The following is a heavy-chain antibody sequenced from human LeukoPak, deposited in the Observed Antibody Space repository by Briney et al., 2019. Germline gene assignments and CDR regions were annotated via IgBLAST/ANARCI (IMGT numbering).Heavy chain of an antibody. D-gene: IGHD6-6*01. CDR2: INPNSGGT. Sequence: GASVKVSCKASGYTFTGYYMHWVRQAPGQGLEWMGWINPNSGGTNYAQKFQGRVTMTRDTSISTAYMELSRLESDDTATYYCASVTYSSLSSDFDYWGQGTLVTVSS. CDR1: GYTFTGYY. J-gene: IGHJ4*02. CDR3: ASVTYSSLSSDFDY. V-gene: IGHV1-2*02.